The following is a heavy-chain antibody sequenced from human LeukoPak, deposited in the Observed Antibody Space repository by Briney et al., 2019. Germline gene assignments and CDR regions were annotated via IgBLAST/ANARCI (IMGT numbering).Heavy chain of an antibody. CDR2: IYYSGST. CDR3: ARYYAYFDY. Sequence: SETLSLTCTVSGGSISSSSYYWGWIRQPPGKGLEWIGSIYYSGSTYYNPSLKSRVTISVDTSKNQFSLKLSSVTAADTAVYYCARYYAYFDYWGQGTLVTVSS. CDR1: GGSISSSSYY. V-gene: IGHV4-39*07. J-gene: IGHJ4*02. D-gene: IGHD3-16*01.